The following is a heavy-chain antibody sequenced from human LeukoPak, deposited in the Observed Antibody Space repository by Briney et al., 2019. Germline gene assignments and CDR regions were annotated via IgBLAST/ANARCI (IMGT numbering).Heavy chain of an antibody. J-gene: IGHJ5*02. D-gene: IGHD3-9*01. Sequence: PSETLSLTCSVSGGSISSGSYYWGWIRQPPGKGLEWIGSIYYSGSTYYNPSLKSRVTISVDTSKNQFSLKLSSVTAADTAVYYCARQYYDILTGYYLVANWFDLWGQGTLVTVSS. V-gene: IGHV4-39*01. CDR1: GGSISSGSYY. CDR2: IYYSGST. CDR3: ARQYYDILTGYYLVANWFDL.